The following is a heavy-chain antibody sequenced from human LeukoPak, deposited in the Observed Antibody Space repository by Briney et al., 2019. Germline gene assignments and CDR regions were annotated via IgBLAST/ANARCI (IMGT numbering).Heavy chain of an antibody. CDR3: AKSKPAEEWYYFDY. V-gene: IGHV3-30*02. J-gene: IGHJ4*02. D-gene: IGHD3-3*01. Sequence: PGGSLRLSCAASGFTFSSYDMHWVRQAPGKGLEWVAFIRYDGSNKYYADSVKGRFTISRDNFKNTLYLQMNSLRAEDTAVYYCAKSKPAEEWYYFDYWGQGTLVTVSS. CDR2: IRYDGSNK. CDR1: GFTFSSYD.